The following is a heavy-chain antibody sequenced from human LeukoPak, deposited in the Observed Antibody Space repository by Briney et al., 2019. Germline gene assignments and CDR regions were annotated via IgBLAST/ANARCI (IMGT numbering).Heavy chain of an antibody. Sequence: SETLSLTCAVYGGSFSGYYWSWIRQPPGKGLEWIGEINHSGSTNYNPSLKSRVTMSVDTSKNQFSLKLSSVTAADTAVYYCARDYYGSGSYHFDYWGQGTLVTVSS. V-gene: IGHV4-34*01. CDR2: INHSGST. CDR1: GGSFSGYY. J-gene: IGHJ4*02. CDR3: ARDYYGSGSYHFDY. D-gene: IGHD3-10*01.